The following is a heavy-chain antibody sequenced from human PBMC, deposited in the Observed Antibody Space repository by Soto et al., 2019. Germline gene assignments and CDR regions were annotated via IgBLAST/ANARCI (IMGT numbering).Heavy chain of an antibody. CDR1: GGTFSSYA. Sequence: SVKVSCKASGGTFSSYAISWVRQAPGQGLEWMGGIIPIFGTANYAQKFQGRVTITADESTSTAYMELSSLRSEDTAVYYCARDQMWLLWFGERTAYGMDVWGQGTTVTVSS. J-gene: IGHJ6*02. V-gene: IGHV1-69*13. CDR3: ARDQMWLLWFGERTAYGMDV. CDR2: IIPIFGTA. D-gene: IGHD3-10*01.